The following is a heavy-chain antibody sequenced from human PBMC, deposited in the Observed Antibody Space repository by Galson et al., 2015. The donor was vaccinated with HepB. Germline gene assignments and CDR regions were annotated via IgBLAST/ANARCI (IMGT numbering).Heavy chain of an antibody. V-gene: IGHV1-2*06. CDR1: GYTFTDYY. J-gene: IGHJ3*02. CDR3: ARDREPSSGWSSEALDVFDI. Sequence: SVKVSCKASGYTFTDYYIHWVRQAPGQGLEWLGRINPNSGGTNYGQRLRGRVTMTRDTSIRTVHMELTRLRSDDTAVYYCARDREPSSGWSSEALDVFDIWGQGTMVIVSS. D-gene: IGHD6-13*01. CDR2: INPNSGGT.